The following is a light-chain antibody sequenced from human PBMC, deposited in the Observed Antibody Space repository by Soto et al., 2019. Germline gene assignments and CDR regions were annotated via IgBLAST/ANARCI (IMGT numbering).Light chain of an antibody. V-gene: IGKV2D-29*02. CDR3: MQSTQLPPT. CDR1: QSLLHITGETF. CDR2: EVS. J-gene: IGKJ5*01. Sequence: VLVTQTPLSLSVAPGQPASISCKSSQSLLHITGETFLFWYLQKPGQSPQLLIYEVSTRVSGVPDRFSGSGSGTDFTLEISRVETDDVGIYYCMQSTQLPPTFGQGTRLEIK.